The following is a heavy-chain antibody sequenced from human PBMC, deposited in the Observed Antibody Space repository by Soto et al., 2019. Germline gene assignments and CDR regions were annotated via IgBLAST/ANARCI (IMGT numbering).Heavy chain of an antibody. Sequence: GGSLRLSCAASGFTFSSYAMSWVRQAPGKGLEWVSAISGSGGSTYYADSVKGRFTISRDNSKNTLYLQMNSLRAEDTAVYYCVKDSLSSGWYINYWGQGTLVTVSS. D-gene: IGHD6-19*01. J-gene: IGHJ4*02. CDR1: GFTFSSYA. CDR2: ISGSGGST. V-gene: IGHV3-23*01. CDR3: VKDSLSSGWYINY.